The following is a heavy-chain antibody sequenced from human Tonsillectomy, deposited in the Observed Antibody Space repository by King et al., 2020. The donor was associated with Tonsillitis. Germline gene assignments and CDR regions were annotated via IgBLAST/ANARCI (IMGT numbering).Heavy chain of an antibody. Sequence: VQLPQSGPGLVKPSQTLSLTCAISGDSVSSNRAAWNWIRQSPSRGLEWLGRTYYRSKWYYDYAVSVRSRITIIPDTSKNQFSLQLSSVTPEDTAVYYCASDRPEYNYVLDMWGQGTLFTVSS. CDR2: TYYRSKWYY. D-gene: IGHD1-1*01. J-gene: IGHJ3*02. CDR3: ASDRPEYNYVLDM. V-gene: IGHV6-1*01. CDR1: GDSVSSNRAA.